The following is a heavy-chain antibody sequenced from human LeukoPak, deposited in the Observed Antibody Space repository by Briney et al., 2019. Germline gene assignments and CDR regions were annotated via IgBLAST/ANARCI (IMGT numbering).Heavy chain of an antibody. Sequence: SETLSLTCTVSGGSISSYYWNWIRQPAGKGLEWIGRIYTSGSTNYNPSLKSRVTMSVDTSKNQFSLKLSSVTAADTAVYYCARDPPVDFWSGYGAFGIWGQGTMVTVSS. CDR1: GGSISSYY. J-gene: IGHJ3*02. D-gene: IGHD3-3*01. V-gene: IGHV4-4*07. CDR2: IYTSGST. CDR3: ARDPPVDFWSGYGAFGI.